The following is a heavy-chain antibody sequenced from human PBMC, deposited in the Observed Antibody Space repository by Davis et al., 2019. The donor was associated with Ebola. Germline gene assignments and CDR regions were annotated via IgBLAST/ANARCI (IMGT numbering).Heavy chain of an antibody. CDR2: VKSTTDGGTT. Sequence: PGESLKISCAASGFTFSNAWMSWVRQAPGKGLEWVGRVKSTTDGGTTDYAAPVKGRFTISRDDSKDTVYLQMDSLKTEDTAVYYCTTRSTYYYYYMDVWGKGTTVTVSS. J-gene: IGHJ6*03. CDR1: GFTFSNAW. CDR3: TTRSTYYYYYMDV. V-gene: IGHV3-15*01.